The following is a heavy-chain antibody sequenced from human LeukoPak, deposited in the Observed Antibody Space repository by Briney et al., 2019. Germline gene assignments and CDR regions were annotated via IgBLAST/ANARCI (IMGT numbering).Heavy chain of an antibody. CDR2: IYYSGNT. V-gene: IGHV4-59*01. D-gene: IGHD6-19*01. J-gene: IGHJ4*02. Sequence: PSETPSLTCSVSGGSISNFHWSWLRQPPGKGLVWMGYIYYSGNTNYNPPLKSRVTISVDTSKNQFSLKLSSVTAADTAVYYCVRENYSSGWYGIIDYWGQGTLVTVSS. CDR1: GGSISNFH. CDR3: VRENYSSGWYGIIDY.